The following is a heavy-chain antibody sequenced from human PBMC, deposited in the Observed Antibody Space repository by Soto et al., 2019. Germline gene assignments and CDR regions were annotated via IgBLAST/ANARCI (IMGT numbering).Heavy chain of an antibody. Sequence: PGGSLRLSCAASGFTFRTYGMNWVRQAPGKGLEWVSTSDKSGKYTFYADSVKGRVTISRDNSANMVYLQMISLRDEDTSIYVCAQDGTATGEHFYAMDVWGQGTPVTVSS. CDR2: SDKSGKYT. V-gene: IGHV3-23*05. CDR1: GFTFRTYG. D-gene: IGHD6-13*01. J-gene: IGHJ6*02. CDR3: AQDGTATGEHFYAMDV.